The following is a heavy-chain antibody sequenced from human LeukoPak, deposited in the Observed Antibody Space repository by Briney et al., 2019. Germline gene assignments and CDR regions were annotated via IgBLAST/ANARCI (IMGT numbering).Heavy chain of an antibody. CDR1: GASISSSTYY. D-gene: IGHD1-26*01. CDR3: ARHLGPYSASYLDY. J-gene: IGHJ4*02. Sequence: SETLSLTCTVSGASISSSTYYWGWIRQSPGKGLEWIGIVNYAVNTYYNPSLKSRVTISADTSKNQFSLKMNFVTAADTALYYCARHLGPYSASYLDYWGQGSLVTVSS. V-gene: IGHV4-39*01. CDR2: VNYAVNT.